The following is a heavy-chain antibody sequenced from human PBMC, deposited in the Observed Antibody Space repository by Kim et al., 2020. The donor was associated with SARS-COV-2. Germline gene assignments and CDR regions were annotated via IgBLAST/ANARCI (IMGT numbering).Heavy chain of an antibody. V-gene: IGHV3-23*01. CDR3: AKDGRQLPTFDP. Sequence: YYADSVKGRFTISRDNTKNTLYLQMNSLRAEDTAVYYCAKDGRQLPTFDPWGQGTLVTVSS. J-gene: IGHJ5*02. D-gene: IGHD2-2*01.